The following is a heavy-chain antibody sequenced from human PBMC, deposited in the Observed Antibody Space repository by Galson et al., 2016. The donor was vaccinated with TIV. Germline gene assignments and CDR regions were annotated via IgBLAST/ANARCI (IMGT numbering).Heavy chain of an antibody. CDR3: ARSGYTYGLIGLPSSHWYFDL. Sequence: QSGAEVKKPGASVKVSCKASGYTFSNFGVSWVRQAPGQGLEWMGWISVYNGETNYAQKFQDRVTLTTDTSTNAAYMELRSLTSDDTAVYYCARSGYTYGLIGLPSSHWYFDLWGRGTLVTVSS. J-gene: IGHJ2*01. D-gene: IGHD5-18*01. CDR2: ISVYNGET. CDR1: GYTFSNFG. V-gene: IGHV1-18*01.